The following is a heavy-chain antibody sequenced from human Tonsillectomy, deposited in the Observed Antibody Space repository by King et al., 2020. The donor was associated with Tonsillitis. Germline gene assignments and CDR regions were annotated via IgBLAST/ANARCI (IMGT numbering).Heavy chain of an antibody. V-gene: IGHV3-66*01. CDR3: ARDLRSNYFSYYGMDV. CDR1: GFTVSSNY. J-gene: IGHJ6*02. Sequence: VQLVESGGGLVPPGGSLRLSCAASGFTVSSNYMSWVRQAPGKGLDWVSVIYIDGTTFYAESVKGRFTISRDNSKNTLFLQMNTLRAEDTAVYYCARDLRSNYFSYYGMDVWGQGTTVTVSS. D-gene: IGHD3-10*01. CDR2: IYIDGTT.